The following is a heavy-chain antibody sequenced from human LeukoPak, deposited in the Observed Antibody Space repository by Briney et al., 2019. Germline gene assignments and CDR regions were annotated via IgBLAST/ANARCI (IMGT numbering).Heavy chain of an antibody. CDR1: GGSISSYY. D-gene: IGHD3-16*01. CDR2: IYYSGST. J-gene: IGHJ6*02. V-gene: IGHV4-59*08. CDR3: ATLRTRSYYGMDV. Sequence: PSETLSLTCTVSGGSISSYYWSWIRQPPGKGLEWIGYIYYSGSTNYNPCLKSRVTISVDTSKNQFSLKLSSVTAADTAVYYCATLRTRSYYGMDVWGQGTTVTVSS.